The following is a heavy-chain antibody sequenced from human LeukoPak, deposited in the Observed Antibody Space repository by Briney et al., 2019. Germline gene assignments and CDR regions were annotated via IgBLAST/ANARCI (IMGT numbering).Heavy chain of an antibody. V-gene: IGHV4-39*01. CDR3: ARQRAWGGEWAFDI. CDR1: GDSISSSSYY. Sequence: PSETLSLTCIVSGDSISSSSYYWGWIRQPPGKALEWIGSINYGGHTYYSPSLKSRVTISVDTSKNRFSLNLSSVTAADTAVYYCARQRAWGGEWAFDIWGQGTVVAVSS. CDR2: INYGGHT. D-gene: IGHD3-3*01. J-gene: IGHJ3*02.